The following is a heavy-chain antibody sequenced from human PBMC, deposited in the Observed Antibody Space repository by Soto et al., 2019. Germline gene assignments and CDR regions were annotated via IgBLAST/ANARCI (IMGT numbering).Heavy chain of an antibody. CDR2: ISSSGSTI. Sequence: PGGSLRLSCAASGFTFSDYYMSWIRQAPGKGLEWVSYISSSGSTIYYADSVKGRFTISRENAKNSLYLQMNSLRADDTAVYYCARDHCSSTLCYSHYGMVFWGQGTTVFVSS. CDR3: ARDHCSSTLCYSHYGMVF. CDR1: GFTFSDYY. D-gene: IGHD2-2*02. J-gene: IGHJ6*02. V-gene: IGHV3-11*01.